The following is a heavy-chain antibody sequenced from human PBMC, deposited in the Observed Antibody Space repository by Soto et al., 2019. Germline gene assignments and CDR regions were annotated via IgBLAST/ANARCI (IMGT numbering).Heavy chain of an antibody. CDR1: GFTVSSSY. D-gene: IGHD6-19*01. CDR3: TGEASGSGWWSQGSFES. V-gene: IGHV3-66*01. Sequence: EVQLVESGGGLVQPGGSLRLSCAASGFTVSSSYISWVRQAPGKRLEWVSTIYSSGSTYYADSVRGRFTISRDDSKNTLYLQMKSLSVDDTAVYYCTGEASGSGWWSQGSFESWGQGTLVTVSS. J-gene: IGHJ5*01. CDR2: IYSSGST.